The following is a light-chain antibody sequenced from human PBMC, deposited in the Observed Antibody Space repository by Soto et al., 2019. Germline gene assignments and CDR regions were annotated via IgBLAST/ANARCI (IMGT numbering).Light chain of an antibody. Sequence: DTQMTQAPSSLAASVVDRVNRTFRASQSISSYLNWYQQKPGKAPKLLIHDATSLESGVPSRFSGSGSGTEFPPTISRLQPDDFATYYCKQYSSYWTF. J-gene: IGKJ1*01. CDR3: KQYSSYWT. CDR1: QSISSY. V-gene: IGKV1-5*01. CDR2: DAT.